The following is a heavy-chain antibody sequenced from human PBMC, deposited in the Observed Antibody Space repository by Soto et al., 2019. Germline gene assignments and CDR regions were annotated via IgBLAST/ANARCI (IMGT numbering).Heavy chain of an antibody. CDR1: GFTFSSYG. J-gene: IGHJ6*02. Sequence: QVQLVESGGGVVQPGRSLRLSCAASGFTFSSYGMHWVRQAPGKGLEWVAVIWYDGSNKYYADSVKGRFTISRDNSKNTLYLQMNSLRAEDTAVYYCARDAPSGWYVIHYGMDVWGQGTTFTVSS. CDR2: IWYDGSNK. D-gene: IGHD6-19*01. V-gene: IGHV3-33*01. CDR3: ARDAPSGWYVIHYGMDV.